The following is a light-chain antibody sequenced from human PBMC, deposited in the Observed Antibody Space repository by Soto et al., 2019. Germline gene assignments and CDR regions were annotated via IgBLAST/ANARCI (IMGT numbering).Light chain of an antibody. J-gene: IGKJ1*01. Sequence: ETVLTQSPGTLSLSPGERATLSCRASQSVSSSFLAWYQQRPGQAPRLLIYGASSRATGIPDRFSGSGSGTDFTLTISRLEPEDFAVYYCPQYGSSPWTFGQGTKVEIK. CDR3: PQYGSSPWT. CDR2: GAS. V-gene: IGKV3-20*01. CDR1: QSVSSSF.